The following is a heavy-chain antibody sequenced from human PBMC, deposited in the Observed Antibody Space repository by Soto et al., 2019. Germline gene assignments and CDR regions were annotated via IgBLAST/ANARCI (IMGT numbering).Heavy chain of an antibody. D-gene: IGHD1-26*01. Sequence: SETLSLTCTVSGDSITSNSYFWAWIRQPPGKGLEWIGSIYYSGTTYYNPSLKSLVTISVDRSNNQFSLHLSSVTPDDTAVYYCVRLIVNSWLDSWGQGTPVTVSS. CDR1: GDSITSNSYF. V-gene: IGHV4-39*01. J-gene: IGHJ5*01. CDR3: VRLIVNSWLDS. CDR2: IYYSGTT.